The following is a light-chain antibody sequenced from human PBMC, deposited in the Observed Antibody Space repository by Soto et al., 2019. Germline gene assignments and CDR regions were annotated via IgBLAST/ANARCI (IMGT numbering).Light chain of an antibody. CDR1: SSDVGGYNY. V-gene: IGLV2-14*03. Sequence: QAALNQPASVSGSPGQAIPISCTGTSSDVGGYNYVSWYQQQPGKAPKFMIYDVTNRPSGVSNRFSGSKSGNTASLTISGLQAEDEADYYCCSYTTSNTRQIVFGTGTKVTVL. CDR2: DVT. CDR3: CSYTTSNTRQIV. J-gene: IGLJ1*01.